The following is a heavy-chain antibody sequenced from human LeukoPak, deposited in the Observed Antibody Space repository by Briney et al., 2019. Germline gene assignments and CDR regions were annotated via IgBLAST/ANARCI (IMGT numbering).Heavy chain of an antibody. V-gene: IGHV1-69*13. CDR1: GGTFSSYA. CDR3: ARFYGDYVPMDV. Sequence: ASAKVSCKASGGTFSSYAISWVRQAPGQGLGWMGGIIPIFGTANYAQKFQGRVTITADESTSTAYMELSSLRSEDTAVYYCARFYGDYVPMDVWGQGTTVTVSS. CDR2: IIPIFGTA. D-gene: IGHD4-17*01. J-gene: IGHJ6*02.